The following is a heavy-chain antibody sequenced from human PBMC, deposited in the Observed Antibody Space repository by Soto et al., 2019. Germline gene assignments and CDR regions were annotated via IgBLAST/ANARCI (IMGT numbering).Heavy chain of an antibody. CDR3: ARGTFLYDSGGHLRRGDFDY. J-gene: IGHJ4*02. Sequence: QEQLQQWGAGLLKPSETLSLTCAVYGDSFSNFYWTWVRQSPRKGLEWIGEIGHGGATNYNPSLKSRGTLSMDTPKNQFSLKVTSVADTDTAVYYCARGTFLYDSGGHLRRGDFDYWGQGTLVTVSS. V-gene: IGHV4-34*01. CDR2: IGHGGAT. CDR1: GDSFSNFY. D-gene: IGHD2-21*01.